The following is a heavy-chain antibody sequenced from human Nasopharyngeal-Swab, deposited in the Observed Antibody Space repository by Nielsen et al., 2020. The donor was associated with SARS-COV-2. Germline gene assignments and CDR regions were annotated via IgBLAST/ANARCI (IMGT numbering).Heavy chain of an antibody. V-gene: IGHV3-72*01. CDR3: TRCGGGCYSGRDY. CDR1: GFTFSAHY. J-gene: IGHJ4*02. CDR2: SRNKANGYTT. D-gene: IGHD2-15*01. Sequence: GGSLRLSCAASGFTFSAHYMDWVRQAPGKGLEWVGRSRNKANGYTTEYAASVRGRFTISRDDSKDSLYPQMNSLKTEDTAVYYCTRCGGGCYSGRDYWGQGTLVTVSS.